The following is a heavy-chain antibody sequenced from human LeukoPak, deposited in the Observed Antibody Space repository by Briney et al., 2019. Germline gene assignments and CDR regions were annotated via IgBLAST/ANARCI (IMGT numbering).Heavy chain of an antibody. Sequence: GGSLRLSCAASGFTFSSYSMNWVRQAPGKGLEWVSSISSSSSYIYYADSVKGRFTMSRDNAKNSLYLQMNSLRADDTAVYYYARVLEAASFDYWGQGTPVTVSS. V-gene: IGHV3-21*01. D-gene: IGHD6-13*01. CDR2: ISSSSSYI. CDR1: GFTFSSYS. J-gene: IGHJ4*02. CDR3: ARVLEAASFDY.